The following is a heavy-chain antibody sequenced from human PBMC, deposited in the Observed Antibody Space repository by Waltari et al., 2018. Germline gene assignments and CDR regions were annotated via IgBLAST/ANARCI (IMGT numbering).Heavy chain of an antibody. CDR1: GGTFSSYA. J-gene: IGHJ1*01. D-gene: IGHD2-15*01. CDR2: IIPILGTA. Sequence: QVQLVQSGAEVKKPGSSVKVSCKASGGTFSSYAISWVRPAPGQWLEWMGGIIPILGTANYAQKFQGRVTITTDESTSTAYMELGSLRSEDTAVYYCARGGYCSGGSCYSGYFQHWGQGTLVTVSS. CDR3: ARGGYCSGGSCYSGYFQH. V-gene: IGHV1-69*05.